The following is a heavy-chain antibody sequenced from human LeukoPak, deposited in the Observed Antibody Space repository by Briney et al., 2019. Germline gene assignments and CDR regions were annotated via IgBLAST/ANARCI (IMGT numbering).Heavy chain of an antibody. CDR3: ASTYDFWSGYPSTLDY. V-gene: IGHV1-18*01. CDR1: GYTFTSYG. D-gene: IGHD3-3*01. CDR2: ISAYNGNT. Sequence: GASVKVSCKASGYTFTSYGISWVRQAPGQGLEWMGWISAYNGNTNYAQKLQGRVTMTTDTSTSTAYMELRSLRSDDTAVYYCASTYDFWSGYPSTLDYWGQGTLVTVSS. J-gene: IGHJ4*02.